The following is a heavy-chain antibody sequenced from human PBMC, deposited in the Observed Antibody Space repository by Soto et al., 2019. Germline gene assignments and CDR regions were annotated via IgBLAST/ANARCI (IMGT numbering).Heavy chain of an antibody. CDR3: ARAQGSGFLVS. D-gene: IGHD3-10*01. CDR1: GGSISSVDYY. Sequence: SETLSLTCTVSGGSISSVDYYWSWIRQPPGKGLEWIGYIYYSGSTYYNPSLKSRVTISVNTSKNQFSLKLSSVTAADTAVYYCARAQGSGFLVSWGQGTLVTVS. J-gene: IGHJ4*02. CDR2: IYYSGST. V-gene: IGHV4-30-4*01.